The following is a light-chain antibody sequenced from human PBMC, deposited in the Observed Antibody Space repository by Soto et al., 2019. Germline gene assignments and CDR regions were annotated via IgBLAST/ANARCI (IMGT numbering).Light chain of an antibody. V-gene: IGLV2-14*03. CDR2: DVY. J-gene: IGLJ3*02. CDR1: NSDVGAYNY. Sequence: QSVLTQPASVSGSPGESITISCTGSNSDVGAYNYVSWYQHHPGQAPKLIIYDVYNRPSGISSRFSGSKSGDSASLTISGLQAADEADYSYCSYTNNNTRVFGGGTKLTVL. CDR3: CSYTNNNTRV.